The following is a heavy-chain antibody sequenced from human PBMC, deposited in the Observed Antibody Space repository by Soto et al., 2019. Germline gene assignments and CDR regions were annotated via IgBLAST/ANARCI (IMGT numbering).Heavy chain of an antibody. Sequence: AAVKVSCKASGHTFTSYGISWVRQAPGQGREWMGWISAYNGNTNYAQKLQGRVTMTTDKSTSTAYMELRSLRSDDRAVYYCERDTVKPRSGWYYFDYWAQRTLVTVAS. CDR1: GHTFTSYG. D-gene: IGHD6-19*01. V-gene: IGHV1-18*04. J-gene: IGHJ4*02. CDR2: ISAYNGNT. CDR3: ERDTVKPRSGWYYFDY.